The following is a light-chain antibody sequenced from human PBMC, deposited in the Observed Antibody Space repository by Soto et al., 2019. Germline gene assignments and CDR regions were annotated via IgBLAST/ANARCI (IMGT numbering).Light chain of an antibody. CDR2: NVS. J-gene: IGLJ1*01. Sequence: QSVLTQPASVSGSPGQSITISCTGTSSDVGGYNYVSWYQQHPGKAPKLIIYNVSDRPSGVSNRFSGSKSGNTASLTISGLQAEDEADYSCSSYTSSGTLYVVGTGTKVTVL. CDR1: SSDVGGYNY. V-gene: IGLV2-14*03. CDR3: SSYTSSGTLYV.